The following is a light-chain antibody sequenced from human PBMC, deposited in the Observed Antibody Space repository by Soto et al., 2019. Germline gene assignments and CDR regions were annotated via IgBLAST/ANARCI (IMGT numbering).Light chain of an antibody. V-gene: IGKV3-20*01. J-gene: IGKJ2*01. CDR2: GAS. CDR3: QQCVSSGYT. CDR1: QSVSSSY. Sequence: EIVLTQSPGTLSLSPGERATLSCRASQSVSSSYLAWYQQKPGQAPRLLIYGASSRATGIPDRFSGSGSGTDFTLTISRLEPEDFAVYYCQQCVSSGYTFGQGTKLEIK.